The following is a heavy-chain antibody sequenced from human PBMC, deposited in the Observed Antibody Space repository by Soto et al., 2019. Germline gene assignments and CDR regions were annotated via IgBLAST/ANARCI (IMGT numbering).Heavy chain of an antibody. J-gene: IGHJ6*02. V-gene: IGHV4-30-4*01. Sequence: SETLSLTCSVSGGSFSSGYSYWSWIRQPPGKGLEWIGNLYYSWKTYYHPSLKSRLIISIDTSNNQFSLKVGSVTAADTAVYYFARSSLYGMDVWGQGTTVTVSS. CDR2: LYYSWKT. D-gene: IGHD1-1*01. CDR3: ARSSLYGMDV. CDR1: GGSFSSGYSY.